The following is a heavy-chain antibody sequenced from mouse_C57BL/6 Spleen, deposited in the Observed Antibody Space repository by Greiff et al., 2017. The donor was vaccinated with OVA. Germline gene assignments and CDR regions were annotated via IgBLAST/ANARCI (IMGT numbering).Heavy chain of an antibody. J-gene: IGHJ2*01. CDR3: ARYPGTNFDY. CDR1: GFTFTDYY. CDR2: IRNKANGYTT. V-gene: IGHV7-3*01. D-gene: IGHD4-1*01. Sequence: EVQLVESGGGLVQPGGSLSLSCAASGFTFTDYYMSWVRQPPGKALEWLGFIRNKANGYTTEYSASVKGRFTISRDNSQSSLYLQMNALRAEDSATYYCARYPGTNFDYWGQGTTLTVSS.